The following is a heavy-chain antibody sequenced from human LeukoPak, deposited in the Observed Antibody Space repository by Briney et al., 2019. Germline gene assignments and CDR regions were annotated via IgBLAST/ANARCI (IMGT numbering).Heavy chain of an antibody. J-gene: IGHJ2*01. CDR1: GGSISSSNW. V-gene: IGHV4-4*02. CDR3: ARRYYDSSGYYIADWYFDL. CDR2: IYHSGST. Sequence: SGTLSLTCAVSGGSISSSNWWSWVRQPPGRGLEWIGEIYHSGSTNYNPSLKSRVTISVDKSKNQFPLKLSSVTAADTAVYYCARRYYDSSGYYIADWYFDLWGRGTLVTVSS. D-gene: IGHD3-22*01.